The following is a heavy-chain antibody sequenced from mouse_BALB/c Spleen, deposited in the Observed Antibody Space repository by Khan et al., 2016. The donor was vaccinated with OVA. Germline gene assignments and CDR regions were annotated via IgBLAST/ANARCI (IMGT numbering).Heavy chain of an antibody. D-gene: IGHD1-1*01. CDR1: GFTFSSYA. CDR3: ARPPITTDVATSYWFFDV. CDR2: ISSGGNYT. Sequence: EVELVESGGGLVKPGGSLKLSCAASGFTFSSYAMSWVRQTPAKRLEWVATISSGGNYTYYPDSVKGRFTISRDNAKNHLFLQLSSLRSEDTAMYYCARPPITTDVATSYWFFDVWGAGTTVTVSS. V-gene: IGHV5-9-3*01. J-gene: IGHJ1*01.